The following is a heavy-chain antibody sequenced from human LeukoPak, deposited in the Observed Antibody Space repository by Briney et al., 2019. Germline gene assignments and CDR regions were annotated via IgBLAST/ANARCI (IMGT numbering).Heavy chain of an antibody. CDR2: ISGSGGST. V-gene: IGHV3-23*01. CDR3: AKDHASVTSDYFDY. J-gene: IGHJ4*02. CDR1: GFTFSSHT. D-gene: IGHD4-17*01. Sequence: PGGSLRLSCVASGFTFSSHTMSWVRQAPGKGLEWVSAISGSGGSTYYPDSVKGRFTISRDNSKNTLYLQINSPRAEDTAVYYCAKDHASVTSDYFDYWGQGALVTVSS.